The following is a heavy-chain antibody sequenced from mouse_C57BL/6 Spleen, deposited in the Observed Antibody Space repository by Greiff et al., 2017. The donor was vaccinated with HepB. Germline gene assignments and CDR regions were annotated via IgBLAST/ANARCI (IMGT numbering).Heavy chain of an antibody. CDR3: TNPYYYGSGPSGY. D-gene: IGHD1-1*01. V-gene: IGHV14-4*01. CDR2: IDPENGDT. CDR1: GFNIKDDY. J-gene: IGHJ2*01. Sequence: VQLQQSGAELVRPGASVKLSCTASGFNIKDDYMHWVKQRPEQGLEWIGWIDPENGDTEYASKFQGKATITADTSSNTAYLQLSSLTSEDTAVYYCTNPYYYGSGPSGYWGQGTTLTVSS.